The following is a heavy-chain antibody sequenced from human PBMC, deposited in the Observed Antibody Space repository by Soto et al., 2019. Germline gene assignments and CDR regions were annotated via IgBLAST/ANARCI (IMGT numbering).Heavy chain of an antibody. CDR2: LYYRGAT. Sequence: SGTLSLTCSVSGGSIKNTNYHWGWIRQPPGKGLEWIGTLYYRGATDYNPSLKTRVTISVDTSKNQLSLNLSSVTAADTAVYYCFGVMAATLDYWGQGTLVTVSS. CDR1: GGSIKNTNYH. D-gene: IGHD2-21*02. CDR3: FGVMAATLDY. J-gene: IGHJ4*01. V-gene: IGHV4-39*01.